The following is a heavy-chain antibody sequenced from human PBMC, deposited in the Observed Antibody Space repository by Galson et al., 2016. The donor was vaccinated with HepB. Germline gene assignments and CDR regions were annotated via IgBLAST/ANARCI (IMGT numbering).Heavy chain of an antibody. Sequence: VKVSCKASGGTFSSYAISWVRQAPGQGLEWMGGIMSISGTTNYAQKFRGRVSITADESTSTAYMELSSLRSEDTAVYYCARRGGEGYSYFNWFDPWGQGTLVTVSS. D-gene: IGHD5-18*01. CDR2: IMSISGTT. CDR3: ARRGGEGYSYFNWFDP. CDR1: GGTFSSYA. J-gene: IGHJ5*02. V-gene: IGHV1-69*01.